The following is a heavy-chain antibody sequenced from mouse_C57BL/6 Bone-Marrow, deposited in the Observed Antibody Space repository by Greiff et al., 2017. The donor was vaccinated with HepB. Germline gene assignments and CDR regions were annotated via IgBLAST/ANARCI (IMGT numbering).Heavy chain of an antibody. CDR2: IDPSDSYT. J-gene: IGHJ4*01. CDR3: ARDYAMDY. Sequence: QVQLQQSGAELVRPGTSVKLSCKASGYTFTSYWMHWVKQRPGQGLEWIGVIDPSDSYTNYNQKFKGKATLTVDTSSSTAYMQLSSLTSEDSAVYYCARDYAMDYWGQGTSVTVSS. CDR1: GYTFTSYW. V-gene: IGHV1-59*01.